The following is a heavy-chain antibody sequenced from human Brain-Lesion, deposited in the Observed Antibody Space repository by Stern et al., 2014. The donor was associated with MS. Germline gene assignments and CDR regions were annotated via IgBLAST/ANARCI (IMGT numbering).Heavy chain of an antibody. D-gene: IGHD6-13*01. CDR3: ARFPASRPHVFDS. J-gene: IGHJ4*02. CDR1: GGSISSSNW. Sequence: QVQLVESGPGLVKPSGTLSLTCAVSGGSISSSNWWSWVRQSPGKGLEWIGESDHSGSTIYNPSLQSRVTVSVDKSKTRFPLTLGSVTAADTAVYFCARFPASRPHVFDSWGQGTLVTVSS. CDR2: SDHSGST. V-gene: IGHV4-4*02.